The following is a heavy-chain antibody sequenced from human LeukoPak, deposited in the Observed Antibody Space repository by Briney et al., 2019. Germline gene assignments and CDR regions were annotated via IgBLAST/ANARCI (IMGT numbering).Heavy chain of an antibody. Sequence: PSETLSLTCTVSGGSISSSSYYWGWIRQPPGKGLEWIGSIYYSGSTYYNPSLKSRVTISVDTSKNQFSLKLSSVTAADTAVYCCARLGWYDSSSWYFGRREKFPNWFDPWGQGTLVTVSS. D-gene: IGHD6-13*01. CDR3: ARLGWYDSSSWYFGRREKFPNWFDP. V-gene: IGHV4-39*01. CDR2: IYYSGST. CDR1: GGSISSSSYY. J-gene: IGHJ5*02.